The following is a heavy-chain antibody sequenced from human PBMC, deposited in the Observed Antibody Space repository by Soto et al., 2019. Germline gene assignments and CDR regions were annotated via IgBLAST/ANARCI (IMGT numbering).Heavy chain of an antibody. Sequence: RLSCTGGRINLGRYAMSWRRQAPGKGLDGLGSIRSKDYGEAIGYAESAEGRFLISRDDSNSSAYLEINNVRGEDTAKDYCTRVANEMLAVFDFGPWGQGSQVTSSS. CDR3: TRVANEMLAVFDFGP. D-gene: IGHD3-16*01. V-gene: IGHV3-49*03. CDR1: RINLGRYA. CDR2: IRSKDYGEAI. J-gene: IGHJ5*02.